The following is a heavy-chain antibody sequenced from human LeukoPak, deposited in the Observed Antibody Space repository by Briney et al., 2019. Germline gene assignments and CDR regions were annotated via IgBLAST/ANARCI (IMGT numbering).Heavy chain of an antibody. CDR3: VRGYNSGNDY. CDR2: IKTDGSTT. D-gene: IGHD6-19*01. Sequence: PGGSLRLSCAASGFTFSTYAMHWVRQAPGKGLVWVSRIKTDGSTTSYADSVKGRFTISRDNAKNMAYLQMNSLRAEDTAVYYCVRGYNSGNDYWGQGTLVTVSS. J-gene: IGHJ4*02. CDR1: GFTFSTYA. V-gene: IGHV3-74*01.